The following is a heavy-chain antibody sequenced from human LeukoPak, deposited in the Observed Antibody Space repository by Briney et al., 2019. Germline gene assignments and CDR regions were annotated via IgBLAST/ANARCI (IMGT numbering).Heavy chain of an antibody. V-gene: IGHV3-23*01. D-gene: IGHD3-22*01. CDR3: ANKNLGNYYDSSGNDY. J-gene: IGHJ4*02. Sequence: GGSLRLSCAASGLTFSSYAMSWVRQAPGKGLEWVSAISGSGGSTYYADSVKGRFTISRDNSKNTLYLQMNSLRAEDTAVYYCANKNLGNYYDSSGNDYWGQGTLVTVSS. CDR2: ISGSGGST. CDR1: GLTFSSYA.